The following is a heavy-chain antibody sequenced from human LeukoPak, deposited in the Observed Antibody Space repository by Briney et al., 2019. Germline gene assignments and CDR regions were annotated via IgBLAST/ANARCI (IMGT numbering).Heavy chain of an antibody. D-gene: IGHD1-26*01. V-gene: IGHV3-66*01. CDR3: AKSPGTYSYYSYLDV. CDR1: GFTVSNNH. J-gene: IGHJ6*02. CDR2: IYTAGTT. Sequence: GGSLRLSCAATGFTVSNNHMSWVRQAPGTGLEWVSVIYTAGTTYYAASVKGRFTISRDNSRNTLYLQMNSLRAEDTAVYYCAKSPGTYSYYSYLDVWGQGTTVTVSS.